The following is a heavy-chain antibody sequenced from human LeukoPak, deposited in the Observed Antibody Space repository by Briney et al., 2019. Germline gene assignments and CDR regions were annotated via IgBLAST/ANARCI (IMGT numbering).Heavy chain of an antibody. V-gene: IGHV3-53*01. J-gene: IGHJ4*02. D-gene: IGHD3-22*01. CDR1: GFTVSSNY. CDR2: IYSGGST. CDR3: ATYYDSRGYDFDY. Sequence: GGSLRLSCAASGFTVSSNYMSWVRQAPGKGLEWVSVIYSGGSTYYADSVKGRFTISRDNSKNTLYLQMNSLRAEDTAVYYCATYYDSRGYDFDYWGQGTLVTVSS.